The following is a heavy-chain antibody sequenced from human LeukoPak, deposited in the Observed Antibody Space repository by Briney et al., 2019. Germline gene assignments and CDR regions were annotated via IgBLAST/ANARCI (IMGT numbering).Heavy chain of an antibody. CDR2: INPSGGST. Sequence: ASVKVSCKASGYIFISYCMHWVRQAPGQGLEWMGIINPSGGSTSYAQKFQGRVTMTRDTSTSTVYMELSSLRSDDTAVYYCVSDGYSSGWYVLDYWGQGTLVTVSS. J-gene: IGHJ4*02. CDR1: GYIFISYC. D-gene: IGHD6-19*01. V-gene: IGHV1-46*01. CDR3: VSDGYSSGWYVLDY.